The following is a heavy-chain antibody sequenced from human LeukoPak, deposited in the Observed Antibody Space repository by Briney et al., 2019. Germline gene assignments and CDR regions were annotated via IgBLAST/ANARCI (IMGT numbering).Heavy chain of an antibody. V-gene: IGHV3-48*03. D-gene: IGHD6-13*01. CDR1: GFTFSSYE. CDR2: ISSSGTTI. Sequence: PGGSLRLSCAASGFTFSSYEMNWVRQAPGKGLERVAYISSSGTTIYYADSVKGRFTISRDNAKNSLYLQMNGLRAEDTAVYYCVREGIVIAAAGKGFDYWGQGTLVTVSS. J-gene: IGHJ4*02. CDR3: VREGIVIAAAGKGFDY.